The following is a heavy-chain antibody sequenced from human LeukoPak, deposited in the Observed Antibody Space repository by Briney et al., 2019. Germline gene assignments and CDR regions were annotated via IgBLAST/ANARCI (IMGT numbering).Heavy chain of an antibody. Sequence: PSETLSLTCTVSGGSISSYYWSWIWQPPGKGLEWIGYVYYSGSTNYNPSLMSRVTISVDTSKNQFSLKLSSVTAADTAVYYCARQGISTNWYLFDYWGQGTLVTVSS. J-gene: IGHJ4*02. D-gene: IGHD6-13*01. CDR1: GGSISSYY. V-gene: IGHV4-59*08. CDR2: VYYSGST. CDR3: ARQGISTNWYLFDY.